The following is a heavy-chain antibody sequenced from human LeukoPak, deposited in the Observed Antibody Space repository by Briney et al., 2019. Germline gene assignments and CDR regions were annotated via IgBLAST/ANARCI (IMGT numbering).Heavy chain of an antibody. J-gene: IGHJ4*02. CDR2: IPYDGNNK. V-gene: IGHV3-30-3*01. CDR3: ARDSDY. CDR1: GFTFGSYG. Sequence: LGRSLRLSYAASGFTFGSYGMHWYREGPGKGLEWVAVIPYDGNNKDFADSVKGRFTISRDNSKNTVYLQMNSLRPEDTAVYFCARDSDYWGQGTLVTVSS.